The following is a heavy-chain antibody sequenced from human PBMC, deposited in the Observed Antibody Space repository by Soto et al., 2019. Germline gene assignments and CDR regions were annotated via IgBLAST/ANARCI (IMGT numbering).Heavy chain of an antibody. CDR1: GGTFGSYA. V-gene: IGHV1-69*01. CDR2: IIPIFGTA. J-gene: IGHJ6*02. D-gene: IGHD2-15*01. CDR3: ARRYCSGGSCSEADYYYYGMDV. Sequence: QVQLVQSGAEVKKPGSSVKVSCKASGGTFGSYAISWVRQAPGQGLEWMGGIIPIFGTANYAQKFQGRVTITADESTSTAYMELSSLRSEDTAVYYCARRYCSGGSCSEADYYYYGMDVWGQGTTVTVSS.